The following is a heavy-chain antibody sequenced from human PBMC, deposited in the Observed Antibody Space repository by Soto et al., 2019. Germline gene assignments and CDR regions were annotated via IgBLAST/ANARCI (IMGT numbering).Heavy chain of an antibody. CDR1: GGSISSYY. CDR2: IYYSGST. Sequence: PSETLSLTCTVSGGSISSYYWSWIRQPPGKGLEWIGYIYYSGSTNYNPSLKSRVTISVDTSKNQFSLKLSSVTAADTAVYYCARDRFWITVTTAGGDYYYGMDVWGQGTTVTVSS. D-gene: IGHD4-17*01. J-gene: IGHJ6*02. CDR3: ARDRFWITVTTAGGDYYYGMDV. V-gene: IGHV4-59*01.